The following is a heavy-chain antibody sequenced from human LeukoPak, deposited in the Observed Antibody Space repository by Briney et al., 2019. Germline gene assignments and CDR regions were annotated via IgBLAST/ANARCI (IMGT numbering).Heavy chain of an antibody. V-gene: IGHV4-59*01. D-gene: IGHD3-22*01. Sequence: SETLSLTCTVSGGSISSYYWSWIRQPPGKGLEWVGYIYYSGSTNYNPSLKSRVTISVDTSKNQFSLELSSVTAADTAVYYCARGGYYDSSGYLPVPLDYWGQGTLVTVSS. CDR3: ARGGYYDSSGYLPVPLDY. J-gene: IGHJ4*02. CDR2: IYYSGST. CDR1: GGSISSYY.